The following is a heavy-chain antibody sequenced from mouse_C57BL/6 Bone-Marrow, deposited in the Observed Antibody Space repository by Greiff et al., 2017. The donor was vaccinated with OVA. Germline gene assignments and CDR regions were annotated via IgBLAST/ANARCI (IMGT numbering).Heavy chain of an antibody. CDR2: ISYDGSN. CDR1: GYSITSGYY. CDR3: ARDLYYYGSSY. Sequence: EVQLQESGPGLVKPSQSLSLTCSVTGYSITSGYYWNWIRQFPGNKLEWMGYISYDGSNNYNPSLKNRISITRDTSKNQFFLKLNSVTTEDTATYYCARDLYYYGSSYWGQGTTLTVSS. V-gene: IGHV3-6*01. J-gene: IGHJ2*01. D-gene: IGHD1-1*01.